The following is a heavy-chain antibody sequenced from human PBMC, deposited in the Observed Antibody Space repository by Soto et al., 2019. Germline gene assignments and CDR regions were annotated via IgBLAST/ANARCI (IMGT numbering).Heavy chain of an antibody. CDR3: ARGRGTYYADS. CDR2: IGTDGSTGGT. D-gene: IGHD1-26*01. V-gene: IGHV3-74*03. CDR1: GFTFSGHW. J-gene: IGHJ4*02. Sequence: PGGSLRLSCEASGFTFSGHWMHWVRRAPGKGLVWVSHIGTDGSTGGTSYADSVKGRFTVSRDDSNDRLYLQMNDLRVEDTAVYYCARGRGTYYADSWGQGTLVTVSS.